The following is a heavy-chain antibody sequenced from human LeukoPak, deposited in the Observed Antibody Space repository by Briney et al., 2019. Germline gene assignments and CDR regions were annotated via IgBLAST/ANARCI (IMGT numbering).Heavy chain of an antibody. D-gene: IGHD3-10*01. Sequence: SQTLSLTCTVSGGSISSGGYYWTWIRQHPGKGLEWIGNIYDIGSAFYSPSLKSRVTISVDTSKNQFSLQLNSVTAADTAVYYCASEKRIRGVPDYWGQGTLVTVSS. CDR1: GGSISSGGYY. CDR2: IYDIGSA. CDR3: ASEKRIRGVPDY. V-gene: IGHV4-31*03. J-gene: IGHJ4*02.